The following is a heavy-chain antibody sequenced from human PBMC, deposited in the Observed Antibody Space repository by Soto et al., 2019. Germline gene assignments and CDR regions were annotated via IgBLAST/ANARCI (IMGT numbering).Heavy chain of an antibody. Sequence: PGESLKISCKASGYTFTNSWIGWVRQTPGKGLEWMGIIFPGDSDTRYNPSFQGQVTISVDNSISTAYLRWSSLKASDTATYFCARHPYYRFDENYYYYRFDYWGPGTLVTVSS. CDR1: GYTFTNSW. V-gene: IGHV5-51*01. D-gene: IGHD3-16*01. J-gene: IGHJ4*02. CDR2: IFPGDSDT. CDR3: ARHPYYRFDENYYYYRFDY.